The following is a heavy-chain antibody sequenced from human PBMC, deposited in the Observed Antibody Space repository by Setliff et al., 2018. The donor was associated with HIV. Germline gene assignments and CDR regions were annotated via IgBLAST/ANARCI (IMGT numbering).Heavy chain of an antibody. CDR2: IYYSGST. CDR3: ARGIGPLPNWENFYYSMDV. CDR1: GGSISSSSYY. Sequence: SETLSLTCTVSGGSISSSSYYWGWIRQPPGKGLEWIGSIYYSGSTYSNPSLKSRVTISADTSKNQTSLKLNSVTAADTAVYYCARGIGPLPNWENFYYSMDVWGKGTTVTVSS. D-gene: IGHD1-26*01. V-gene: IGHV4-39*01. J-gene: IGHJ6*03.